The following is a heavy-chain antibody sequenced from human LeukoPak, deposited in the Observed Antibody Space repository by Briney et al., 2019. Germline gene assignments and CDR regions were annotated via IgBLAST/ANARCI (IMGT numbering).Heavy chain of an antibody. Sequence: PSETLSLTCTVSGGSISSYYWSWIRQPSGKGLEWIGYIYYSGSTNYNPSLKSRVTISVDTSKNQFSLKLSSVTAADTAVYYCARSFGDSSGSSDYWGQGTLVTVSS. CDR1: GGSISSYY. CDR2: IYYSGST. J-gene: IGHJ4*02. D-gene: IGHD3-10*01. V-gene: IGHV4-59*08. CDR3: ARSFGDSSGSSDY.